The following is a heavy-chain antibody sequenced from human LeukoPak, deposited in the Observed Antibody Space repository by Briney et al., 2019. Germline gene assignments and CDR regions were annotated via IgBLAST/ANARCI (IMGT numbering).Heavy chain of an antibody. CDR3: ATKTSGSHFDY. V-gene: IGHV1-69*04. Sequence: SVKVSCKASGGTFSSYAIGWVRQAPGQGLEWMGRIIPILGIANYAQKFQGRVTITADKSTSTAYMELSSLRSEDTAAYYCATKTSGSHFDYWGQGTLVTVSS. D-gene: IGHD1-26*01. J-gene: IGHJ4*02. CDR2: IIPILGIA. CDR1: GGTFSSYA.